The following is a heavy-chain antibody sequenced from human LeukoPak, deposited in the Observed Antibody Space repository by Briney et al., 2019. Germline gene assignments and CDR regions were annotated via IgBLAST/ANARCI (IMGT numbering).Heavy chain of an antibody. D-gene: IGHD4-17*01. CDR3: AKDWHTVTSFDY. V-gene: IGHV3-30*18. CDR1: GFTFGIYG. CDR2: ISYDGRNK. Sequence: PGGSLRLSCAASGFTFGIYGMHWVRHAPGKGREGVAVISYDGRNKYYVDSVKGRFTISRDNSKNMLYLQMNSLRAEDTAVYYCAKDWHTVTSFDYWGQGTLVTVSS. J-gene: IGHJ4*02.